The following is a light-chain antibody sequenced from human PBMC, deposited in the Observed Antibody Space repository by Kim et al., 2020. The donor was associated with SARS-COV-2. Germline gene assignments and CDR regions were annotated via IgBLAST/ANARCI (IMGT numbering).Light chain of an antibody. J-gene: IGLJ3*02. CDR2: QGT. CDR3: QVWDSTCAWV. CDR1: KLGDND. V-gene: IGLV3-1*01. Sequence: VSLGRPASITCVEDKLGDNDHSWYEQKPAQSTVVVIKQGTKRPSGIPDSVAASISGSTATLTIRGNQAMDDADYYCQVWDSTCAWVFGGGTQLTVL.